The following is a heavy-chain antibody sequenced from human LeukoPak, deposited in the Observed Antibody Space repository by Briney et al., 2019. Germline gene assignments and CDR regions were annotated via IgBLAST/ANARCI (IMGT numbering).Heavy chain of an antibody. J-gene: IGHJ4*02. V-gene: IGHV1-18*01. CDR2: ISAYNGNT. CDR3: ARSYYYDCSGYYDY. Sequence: ASVKVSCKASGYTFTSYGISWVRQAPGQGLELMGLISAYNGNTNYAQKLQGRVTMTTDTSTSTAYMEVRSLRSDDTGVYYCARSYYYDCSGYYDYWGQGTLVTVSS. D-gene: IGHD3-22*01. CDR1: GYTFTSYG.